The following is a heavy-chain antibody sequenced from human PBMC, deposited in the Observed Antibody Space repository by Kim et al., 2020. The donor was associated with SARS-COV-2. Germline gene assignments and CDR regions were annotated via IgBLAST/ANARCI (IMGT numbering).Heavy chain of an antibody. V-gene: IGHV1-69*13. CDR3: TTDQGMT. Sequence: ASVKVSCKTSRGNFNSHSVSWVRQAPGQGLEWMGGIVLIFHTTNYAQKFQGRLTITADESRTTSSMELNNLRSEDTALYYCTTDQGMTWGQGTLVTVSS. D-gene: IGHD2-21*02. CDR2: IVLIFHTT. J-gene: IGHJ4*02. CDR1: RGNFNSHS.